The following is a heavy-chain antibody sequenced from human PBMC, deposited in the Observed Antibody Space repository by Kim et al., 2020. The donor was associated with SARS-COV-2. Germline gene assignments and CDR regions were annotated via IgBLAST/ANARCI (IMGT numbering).Heavy chain of an antibody. J-gene: IGHJ6*02. Sequence: VRQASGKGMEWVGRIRSKANSYATAYAASVKGRFTISRDDSKNTAYLQMNSLKTEDRAVYYCCRAMVRVYGMDVWGQGTTVTVAS. D-gene: IGHD3-10*01. CDR2: IRSKANSYAT. V-gene: IGHV3-73*01. CDR3: CRAMVRVYGMDV.